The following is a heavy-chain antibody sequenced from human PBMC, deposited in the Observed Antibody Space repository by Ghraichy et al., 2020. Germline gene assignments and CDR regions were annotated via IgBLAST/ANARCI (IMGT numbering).Heavy chain of an antibody. CDR3: ARDRSGSTLYF. CDR2: IWYDGSNK. D-gene: IGHD3-22*01. J-gene: IGHJ4*02. V-gene: IGHV3-33*01. Sequence: SCAASGFPFRNYGMHWVRQAPGKGLEWVTFIWYDGSNKYYADSVKGRFTISRDNSRNTVYLQMNSRRADDTAVYYCARDRSGSTLYFWGQGTLVTVSS. CDR1: GFPFRNYG.